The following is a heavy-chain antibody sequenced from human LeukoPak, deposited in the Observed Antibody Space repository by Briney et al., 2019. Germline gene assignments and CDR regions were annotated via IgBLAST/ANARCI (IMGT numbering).Heavy chain of an antibody. Sequence: SETLSLTCNVSGASISSGRNYWGWIRQSPGKGLEWIGSIYYNGNSYYNPSLKSRVSISVDTSKNHISLEVSSLTAADAALYFCARHLSGSAMMHYFDSWGQGTLVTVSS. CDR2: IYYNGNS. J-gene: IGHJ4*02. V-gene: IGHV4-39*01. D-gene: IGHD5-18*01. CDR1: GASISSGRNY. CDR3: ARHLSGSAMMHYFDS.